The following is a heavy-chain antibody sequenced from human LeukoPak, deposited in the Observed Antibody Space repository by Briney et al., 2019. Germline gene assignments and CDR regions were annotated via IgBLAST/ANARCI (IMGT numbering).Heavy chain of an antibody. CDR2: IYATGNT. Sequence: SGTLSLTCAVSGGYMSDHYWSWIRQTPGTTLEWIGYIYATGNTNYSPSLKGRVTISLDTSKNHFSLRLRSVTAADTALYYCARHFRKDYPDSGSSQYFHYIDVWGKGTTVTVSS. CDR1: GGYMSDHY. CDR3: ARHFRKDYPDSGSSQYFHYIDV. V-gene: IGHV4-4*09. J-gene: IGHJ6*03. D-gene: IGHD3-10*01.